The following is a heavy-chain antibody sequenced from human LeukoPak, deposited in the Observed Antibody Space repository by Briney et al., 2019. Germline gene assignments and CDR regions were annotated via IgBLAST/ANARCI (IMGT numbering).Heavy chain of an antibody. CDR3: AKGRGPTPLGDAGADV. CDR2: VWFDKSNE. CDR1: GFKFNDYG. V-gene: IGHV3-33*06. Sequence: PGGSLRLSCTASGFKFNDYGMYWLRLPPQKGPEGVALVWFDKSNEHHADSVKGRFFISRNNDEDTLFLHMNSLTVEDTAVYYCAKGRGPTPLGDAGADVWGKGTAVTVSA. J-gene: IGHJ6*04. D-gene: IGHD1-26*01.